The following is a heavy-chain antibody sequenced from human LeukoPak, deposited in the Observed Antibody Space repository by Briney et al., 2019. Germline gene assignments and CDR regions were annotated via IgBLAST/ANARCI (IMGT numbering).Heavy chain of an antibody. V-gene: IGHV3-23*01. J-gene: IGHJ6*03. D-gene: IGHD6-19*01. CDR2: ISGSGGST. Sequence: GGSLRLSCAASGFTFSSYAMSWVRQAPGKGLEWVSAISGSGGSTYYSDSVKGRFTISRDNSKDTLYLQMNSLRAEDTAVYYCAKCSGWFVRGKDYYYYYMDVWGEGTTVTVSS. CDR1: GFTFSSYA. CDR3: AKCSGWFVRGKDYYYYYMDV.